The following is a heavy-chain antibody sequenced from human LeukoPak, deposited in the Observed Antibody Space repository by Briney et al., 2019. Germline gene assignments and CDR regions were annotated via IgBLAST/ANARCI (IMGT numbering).Heavy chain of an antibody. CDR1: GGSIGSYY. CDR3: ARGDAVTDPYYFDY. Sequence: SETLSLTCTVSGGSIGSYYWRWIREPAGKGVEWIGRIYTSGSTNYHPSLKRRVTMSVDTSKNQFSLKLSSVTAADTAVYYCARGDAVTDPYYFDYWGQGTLVTVSS. D-gene: IGHD4-11*01. CDR2: IYTSGST. V-gene: IGHV4-4*07. J-gene: IGHJ4*02.